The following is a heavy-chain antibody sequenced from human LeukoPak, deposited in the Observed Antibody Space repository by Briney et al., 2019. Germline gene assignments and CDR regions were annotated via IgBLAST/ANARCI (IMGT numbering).Heavy chain of an antibody. CDR3: ARDGRRITIFGVVTKGTDAFDI. J-gene: IGHJ3*02. Sequence: QPSETLSLTCTVSGGSISSSSYYWGWIRQPPGKGLEWIGSIYYSGSTYYNPSLKSRVTISVDTSKNQFSLKLSSVTAADTAVYYCARDGRRITIFGVVTKGTDAFDIWGQGTMVTVSS. CDR1: GGSISSSSYY. CDR2: IYYSGST. D-gene: IGHD3-3*01. V-gene: IGHV4-39*07.